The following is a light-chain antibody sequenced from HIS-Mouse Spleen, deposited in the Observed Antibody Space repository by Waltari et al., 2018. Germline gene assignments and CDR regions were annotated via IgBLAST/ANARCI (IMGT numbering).Light chain of an antibody. J-gene: IGLJ3*02. CDR2: EGS. V-gene: IGLV2-23*01. CDR1: SSDVGSYNL. CDR3: CSYAGSSTYWV. Sequence: QSALTQPASVSGSPGQSITISCTGTSSDVGSYNLVSWYQQQPGKAHKLMIYEGSKRPSGVFNRFSGSKSGNTASLTISGLQAEDEADYYCCSYAGSSTYWVFGGGTKLTVL.